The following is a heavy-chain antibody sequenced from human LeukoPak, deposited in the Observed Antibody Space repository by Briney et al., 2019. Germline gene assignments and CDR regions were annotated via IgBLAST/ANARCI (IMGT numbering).Heavy chain of an antibody. CDR2: IVPQFGTS. CDR3: ARDDCTDGSCYTDY. CDR1: GGTVTDYG. J-gene: IGHJ4*02. Sequence: ASVKVSCEASGGTVTDYGISWVRQAPRQGLEWMGGIVPQFGTSHYAQKFQGRVTITADEATNTLYMELSSLRPEDTGVYYCARDDCTDGSCYTDYWGQGTQVTVSS. D-gene: IGHD2-2*02. V-gene: IGHV1-69*01.